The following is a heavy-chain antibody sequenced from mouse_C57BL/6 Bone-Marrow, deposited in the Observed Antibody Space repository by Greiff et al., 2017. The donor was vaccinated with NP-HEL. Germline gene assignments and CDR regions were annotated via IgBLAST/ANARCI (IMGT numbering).Heavy chain of an antibody. V-gene: IGHV10-3*01. CDR3: VRGPMVTRGNYCAIDF. J-gene: IGHJ4*01. CDR2: IRSKSSNYAT. Sequence: DVMLVESGGGLVQPKGSLKLSCAASGFTFNTYAMHWVRQAPGKGLEWVARIRSKSSNYATYYADSVKDRFTISRDDSQSMLYLQMYNLKTDDTAVYSCVRGPMVTRGNYCAIDFWGQGTTVTVSS. D-gene: IGHD2-2*01. CDR1: GFTFNTYA.